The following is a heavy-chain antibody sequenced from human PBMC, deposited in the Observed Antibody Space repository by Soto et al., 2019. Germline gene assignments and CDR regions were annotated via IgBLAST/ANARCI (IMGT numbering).Heavy chain of an antibody. CDR1: GYTFTSYG. CDR2: ISAYNGNT. D-gene: IGHD3-10*01. V-gene: IGHV1-18*01. J-gene: IGHJ6*02. CDR3: ARGGTLWFGELLPDYYYGMDV. Sequence: QVQLVQSGAEVKKPGASVKVSCKASGYTFTSYGISWVRQAPGQGLEWMGWISAYNGNTNYAQKLQGRVTMTTDTSKSTAYMELRSLRSDDTAVYYCARGGTLWFGELLPDYYYGMDVWGQGTTVTVSS.